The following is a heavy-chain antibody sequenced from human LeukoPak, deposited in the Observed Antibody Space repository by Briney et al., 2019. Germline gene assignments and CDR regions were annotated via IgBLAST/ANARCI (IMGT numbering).Heavy chain of an antibody. J-gene: IGHJ4*02. D-gene: IGHD3-10*01. Sequence: GESLKISCKGSGYSFTSYWIGWVRQMPGKGLEWMGIIYPGDSDTRYSPSFQGQVTISADKSISTAYLQWSSLKASDTAMYYCARHRLQMEGYYYGSGSYYDYWGQGTLVTVSS. CDR1: GYSFTSYW. V-gene: IGHV5-51*01. CDR2: IYPGDSDT. CDR3: ARHRLQMEGYYYGSGSYYDY.